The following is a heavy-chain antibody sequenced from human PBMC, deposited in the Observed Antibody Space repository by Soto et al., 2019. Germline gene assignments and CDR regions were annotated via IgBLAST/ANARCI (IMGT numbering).Heavy chain of an antibody. D-gene: IGHD3-9*01. CDR1: GGSFSGYY. J-gene: IGHJ6*02. Sequence: PSETLSLTCAVYGGSFSGYYWSWIRQPPGKGLEWIGEINHSGSTNYNPSLKRRVTISVDTSKNQFSLKLSSVTAADTAVYYCARGPPLRYFDWLIYYYGMDVWGQGTTVTVSS. CDR2: INHSGST. V-gene: IGHV4-34*01. CDR3: ARGPPLRYFDWLIYYYGMDV.